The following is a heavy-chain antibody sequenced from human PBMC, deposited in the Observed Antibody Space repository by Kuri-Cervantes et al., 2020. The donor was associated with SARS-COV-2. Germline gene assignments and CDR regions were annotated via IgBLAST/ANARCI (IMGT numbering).Heavy chain of an antibody. CDR1: GFTISSYA. CDR2: IWYDGSNK. J-gene: IGHJ4*02. Sequence: AESLSLTCAASGFTISSYAMHWVRQAPGKGLEWVAVIWYDGSNKYYADSVKGRFTISRDNSKNTLYLQMNSLGAEDTAVYYCATEGGIDDPFDYWGQGTLVTVSS. CDR3: ATEGGIDDPFDY. V-gene: IGHV3-33*08. D-gene: IGHD3-3*01.